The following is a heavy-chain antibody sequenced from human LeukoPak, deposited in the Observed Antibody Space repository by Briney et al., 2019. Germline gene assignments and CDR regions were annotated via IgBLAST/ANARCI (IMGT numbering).Heavy chain of an antibody. Sequence: AETLSLTCAVYVGPFSGYYWSWIRQSPGKGLEWIGEINHSGSTNYNPSLKSRVTISVDTSKNQFALKLSSVTAADTAVYYWARRIYYYCSGRYYIKAAFDIWGQGTMVTVSS. CDR1: VGPFSGYY. J-gene: IGHJ3*02. CDR2: INHSGST. CDR3: ARRIYYYCSGRYYIKAAFDI. V-gene: IGHV4-34*01. D-gene: IGHD3-10*01.